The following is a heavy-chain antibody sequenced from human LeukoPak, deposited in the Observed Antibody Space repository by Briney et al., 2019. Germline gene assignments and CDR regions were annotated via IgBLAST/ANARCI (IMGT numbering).Heavy chain of an antibody. CDR2: ISSSSSYI. CDR3: ARAPRYFHYMDV. V-gene: IGHV3-21*01. CDR1: GFTFSSYS. D-gene: IGHD3-10*01. J-gene: IGHJ6*03. Sequence: PGGSLRLSCAASGFTFSSYSMNWVRQAPGKGLEWVTSISSSSSYIYYADSVKGRFTISRDNAKNSLYLRMNSLRAEDTAVYYCARAPRYFHYMDVWGKGTTVTVSS.